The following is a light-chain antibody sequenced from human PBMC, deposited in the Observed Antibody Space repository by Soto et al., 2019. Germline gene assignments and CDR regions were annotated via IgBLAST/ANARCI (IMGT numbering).Light chain of an antibody. V-gene: IGLV2-14*03. CDR1: SSDVGGYNY. CDR2: DVS. CDR3: SSYTSSNTVV. J-gene: IGLJ2*01. Sequence: QSALTQPASVSGSPGQSITISCTGTSSDVGGYNYVSWYQHNPGKAPKLMIYDVSNRPSGVSNRFSGSKSGNTASLTISGLQAEDEADYYCSSYTSSNTVVFGGGTKVTVL.